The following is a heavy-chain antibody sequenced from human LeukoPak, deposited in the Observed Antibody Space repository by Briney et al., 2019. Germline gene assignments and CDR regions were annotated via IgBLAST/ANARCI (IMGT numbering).Heavy chain of an antibody. J-gene: IGHJ4*02. V-gene: IGHV4-59*08. CDR2: IYYSGST. Sequence: TASETLSLTCTVSGGSISSYYWSWIRQPPGKGLEWIGYIYYSGSTNYNPSLKSRVTISVDTSKNQFSLKLSSVTAADTAVYYCASWSGSSLDYWGQGTLVTVSS. CDR3: ASWSGSSLDY. D-gene: IGHD3-3*01. CDR1: GGSISSYY.